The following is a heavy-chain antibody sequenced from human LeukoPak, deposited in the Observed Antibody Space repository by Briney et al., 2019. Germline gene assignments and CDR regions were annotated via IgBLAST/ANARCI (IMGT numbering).Heavy chain of an antibody. Sequence: PGGSLRLSCAASGFTFSSYWMHWVRQAPGKGLVWVSRIKSDGSSTSYADSVKGRVIISRDSAKNTLYLQVNSLRAEDTAVYYCAIGLYGFSYWGQGTLVTVPS. D-gene: IGHD3-3*01. CDR1: GFTFSSYW. CDR3: AIGLYGFSY. J-gene: IGHJ4*02. CDR2: IKSDGSST. V-gene: IGHV3-74*01.